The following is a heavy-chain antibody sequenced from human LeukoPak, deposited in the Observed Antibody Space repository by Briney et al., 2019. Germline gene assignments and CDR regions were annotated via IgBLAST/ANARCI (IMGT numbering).Heavy chain of an antibody. CDR1: GGSFSGYY. V-gene: IGHV4-34*01. CDR3: ASHTRYDSSGYIDY. D-gene: IGHD3-22*01. CDR2: INHSGST. J-gene: IGHJ4*02. Sequence: SETLSLTCAVYGGSFSGYYWNWIRQPPGKGLEWIGEINHSGSTKYNPSLKSRVTISLDTSKNQFSLKLSSVTAADTAVYYCASHTRYDSSGYIDYWGQGTLVTVSS.